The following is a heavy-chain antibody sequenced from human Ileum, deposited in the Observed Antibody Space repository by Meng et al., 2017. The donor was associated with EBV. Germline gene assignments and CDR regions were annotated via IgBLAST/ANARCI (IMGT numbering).Heavy chain of an antibody. CDR2: TYYRSKWNT. CDR3: ARGSYYVDS. D-gene: IGHD1-26*01. J-gene: IGHJ4*02. Sequence: QVHLHQSGSGRLKPSQNLSLTCAISGDSVSSISGAWNWIRQSTSRGLEWLGRTYYRSKWNTGYAVSVSSRITISPDKSKNQFSLQLNSVTPEDTAVYYCARGSYYVDSWGQGTLVTVSS. V-gene: IGHV6-1*01. CDR1: GDSVSSISGA.